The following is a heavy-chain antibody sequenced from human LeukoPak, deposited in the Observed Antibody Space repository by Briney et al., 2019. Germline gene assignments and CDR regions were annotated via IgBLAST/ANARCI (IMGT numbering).Heavy chain of an antibody. Sequence: GGSLRLSCVSSGFTFSRYGIHWVRQDPGKGLEWVSFIQTDGSTKYYSDSVKGRFTISRDNPKNTVYLQMNSLRPEDTAVYYCARANPVLMVSKYFQHWGQGTLVTVSS. D-gene: IGHD2-8*01. CDR3: ARANPVLMVSKYFQH. CDR1: GFTFSRYG. J-gene: IGHJ1*01. V-gene: IGHV3-30*02. CDR2: IQTDGSTK.